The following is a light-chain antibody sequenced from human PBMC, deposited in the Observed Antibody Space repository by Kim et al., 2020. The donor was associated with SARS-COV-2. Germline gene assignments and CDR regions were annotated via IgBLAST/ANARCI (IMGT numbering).Light chain of an antibody. CDR1: QSVSSSY. J-gene: IGKJ2*01. CDR2: GAS. V-gene: IGKV3-20*01. Sequence: EIVLTQSPGTLSLSPGERATLSCRASQSVSSSYLAWYQQKPGQAPRLLIYGASSRATGIPDRFSASGSGTDFTLTISRLEPEDFAVYYCQQYGSSLMYTFGQGTKLEI. CDR3: QQYGSSLMYT.